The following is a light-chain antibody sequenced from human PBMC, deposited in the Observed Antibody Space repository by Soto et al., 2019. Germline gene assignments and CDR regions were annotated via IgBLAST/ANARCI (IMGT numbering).Light chain of an antibody. CDR2: ATS. J-gene: IGKJ1*01. CDR1: QTVNSDY. CDR3: QQYGSSPRT. Sequence: EIVLTQSPGTLSLSPGETATLSCRASQTVNSDYLAWFQQRPGQAPRLLIFATSRRATDIPDRFSGSGSGTDFTLTIRRLEPDDFAVYYCQQYGSSPRTFGQGTKVDIK. V-gene: IGKV3-20*01.